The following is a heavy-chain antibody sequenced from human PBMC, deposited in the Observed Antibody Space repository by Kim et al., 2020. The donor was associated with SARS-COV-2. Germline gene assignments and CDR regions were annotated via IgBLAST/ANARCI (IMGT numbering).Heavy chain of an antibody. D-gene: IGHD6-19*01. CDR2: VRKKPNSYAT. CDR1: GFTFSASA. CDR3: TEESCAWSFVY. V-gene: IGHV3-73*01. Sequence: GGSLRLSCAASGFTFSASAMHWVRQASGKGLEWVARVRKKPNSYATAYAASVKGRFTIYREDSKNTAYLQMNRLKTEDTALYYCTEESCAWSFVYWGQGSLVTVS. J-gene: IGHJ4*02.